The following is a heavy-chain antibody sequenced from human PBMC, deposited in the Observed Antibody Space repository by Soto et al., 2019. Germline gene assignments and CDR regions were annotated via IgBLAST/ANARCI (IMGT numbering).Heavy chain of an antibody. J-gene: IGHJ5*01. CDR3: VNGGWLDF. CDR2: ISDDGSRT. V-gene: IGHV3-23*01. CDR1: GFTFNTFE. D-gene: IGHD3-10*01. Sequence: EVQLLESGGGLVQPGGSLRLSCAASGFTFNTFEMTWVRQAPGRGLEWVSFISDDGSRTYYAYAVKGRFTISRDNSTYTLYLPMTRLTVADTAVYACVNGGWLDFWRQGTLVTVSS.